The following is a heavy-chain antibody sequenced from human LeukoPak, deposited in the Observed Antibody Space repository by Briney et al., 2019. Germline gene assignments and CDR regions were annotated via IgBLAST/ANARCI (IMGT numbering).Heavy chain of an antibody. CDR2: ISGSGGST. J-gene: IGHJ3*02. Sequence: GGSLRLSCAASGFTFSSYAMSWVRQAPGKGLEWVSAISGSGGSTYYADSVKGRFTISRDNSKNTLYLQMNSLRAEDMAVYYCAKAYYYDSSGSDAFDIWGQGTMVTVSS. V-gene: IGHV3-23*01. CDR3: AKAYYYDSSGSDAFDI. D-gene: IGHD3-22*01. CDR1: GFTFSSYA.